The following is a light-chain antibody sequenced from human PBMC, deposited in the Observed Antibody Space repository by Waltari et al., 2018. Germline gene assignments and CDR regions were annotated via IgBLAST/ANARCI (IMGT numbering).Light chain of an antibody. CDR3: QSYDSSLSGSRV. CDR1: SPNIGAGSA. J-gene: IGLJ2*01. Sequence: QSVLTQPPSASGAPGPRVTIHCTWSSPNIGAGSAVPWYQQPPGTAPKLLMSGNSNRPSGVPDRFSGSKSGTSASLAITGLQAEDEADYYCQSYDSSLSGSRVFGGGTKLTVL. CDR2: GNS. V-gene: IGLV1-40*01.